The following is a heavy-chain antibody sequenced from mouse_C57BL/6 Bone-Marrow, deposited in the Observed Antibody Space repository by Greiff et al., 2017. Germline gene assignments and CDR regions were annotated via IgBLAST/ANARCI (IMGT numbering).Heavy chain of an antibody. D-gene: IGHD2-3*01. V-gene: IGHV1-80*01. CDR3: ARDGYYPWFAD. J-gene: IGHJ3*01. CDR1: GYAFSSYW. Sequence: VHLVESGAELVKPGASVKISCKASGYAFSSYWMNWVKQRPGKGLEWIGQIYPGDGDTNYNGKFKGKATLTADKSSSTAYMQLSSLTSEDSAVYFCARDGYYPWFADWGQGTLVTVSA. CDR2: IYPGDGDT.